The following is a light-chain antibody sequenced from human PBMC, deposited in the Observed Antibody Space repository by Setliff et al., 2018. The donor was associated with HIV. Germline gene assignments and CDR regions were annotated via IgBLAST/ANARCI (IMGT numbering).Light chain of an antibody. CDR3: NSYTSSTTLV. J-gene: IGLJ2*01. CDR1: SSDVGGYNY. Sequence: QSVLTQPAYVSGSPGQSITISCTGTSSDVGGYNYVSWYQQYPGKAPKLMIYDVTKRPSGVSNRFSGSKSGNTASLTISGLQAEDEADYYCNSYTSSTTLVFGGGTKVTVL. V-gene: IGLV2-14*01. CDR2: DVT.